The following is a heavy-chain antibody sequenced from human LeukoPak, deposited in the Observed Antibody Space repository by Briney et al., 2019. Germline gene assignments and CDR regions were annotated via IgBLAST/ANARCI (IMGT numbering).Heavy chain of an antibody. CDR3: ARQGGGSGSQQSGYYYYGMDV. V-gene: IGHV4-30-4*01. Sequence: PSETLSLTCTVSGGSISSGDYYWSWIRQPPGKGLEWIGYIYYSGSTYYNPSLKSRVTISVDTSKNQFSLKLTSVTAADTAVYYCARQGGGSGSQQSGYYYYGMDVWGQGTTVTVSS. CDR2: IYYSGST. J-gene: IGHJ6*02. CDR1: GGSISSGDYY. D-gene: IGHD3-10*01.